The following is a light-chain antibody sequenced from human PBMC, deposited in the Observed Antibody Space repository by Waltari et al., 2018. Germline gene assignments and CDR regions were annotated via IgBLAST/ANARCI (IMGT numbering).Light chain of an antibody. Sequence: DIQMTQSPSTLSASVGDKVTITCRASQSISNWLAWYQHKAGKAPELLISRASDLQSGVPSRFSGSGSGTEFSLTINNLQPDDFATYYCQQYYHLYPYAFGQGTKLEIK. CDR1: QSISNW. V-gene: IGKV1-5*03. CDR3: QQYYHLYPYA. J-gene: IGKJ2*01. CDR2: RAS.